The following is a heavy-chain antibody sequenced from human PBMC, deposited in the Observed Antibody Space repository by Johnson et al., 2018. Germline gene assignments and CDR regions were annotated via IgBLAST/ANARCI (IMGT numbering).Heavy chain of an antibody. V-gene: IGHV3-73*01. D-gene: IGHD2-21*02. CDR2: IRSKANSYAT. CDR3: TRHGVYGGGDCDDYYYMDV. CDR1: GFTFSGSA. J-gene: IGHJ6*03. Sequence: VQLVESGGGLVKPGGSLKLSCAASGFTFSGSAMHWVRQASGKGLEWVGRIRSKANSYATAYAASVKGGFTISRDDSKNTAYRQINRLKTEDTAVYYCTRHGVYGGGDCDDYYYMDVWGKGTTVTVSS.